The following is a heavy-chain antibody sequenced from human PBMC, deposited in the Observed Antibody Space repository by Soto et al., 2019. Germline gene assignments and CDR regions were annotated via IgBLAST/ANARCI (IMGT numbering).Heavy chain of an antibody. Sequence: EVQLVESGGGLVKPGGSLRLSCAASGFTFSSYSMNWVRQAPGKGLEWVSSISSSSSYIYYADSVKGRFTISRDNAKNSLYLQMNSLRAEDTAVYYCAGNGSYEEDAFEIWGQGTMVTVSS. CDR1: GFTFSSYS. D-gene: IGHD1-26*01. V-gene: IGHV3-21*01. CDR3: AGNGSYEEDAFEI. CDR2: ISSSSSYI. J-gene: IGHJ3*02.